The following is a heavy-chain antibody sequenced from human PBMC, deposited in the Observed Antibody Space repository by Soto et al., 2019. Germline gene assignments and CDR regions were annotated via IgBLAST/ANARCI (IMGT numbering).Heavy chain of an antibody. Sequence: SVKVSCKASGGTFSSYAISWVRQAPGQGLEWMGGIIPIFGTANYAQKFQGRVTITADESTSTAYMELSSLRSEDTAVYYCARARAVADYYYYYGMDVLGQGTTVTVSS. D-gene: IGHD6-19*01. V-gene: IGHV1-69*13. J-gene: IGHJ6*02. CDR2: IIPIFGTA. CDR1: GGTFSSYA. CDR3: ARARAVADYYYYYGMDV.